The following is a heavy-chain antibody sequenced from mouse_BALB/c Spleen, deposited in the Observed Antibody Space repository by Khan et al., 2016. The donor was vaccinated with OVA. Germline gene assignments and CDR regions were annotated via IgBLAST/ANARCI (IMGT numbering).Heavy chain of an antibody. V-gene: IGHV1S132*01. Sequence: QVQLQQSGAELVKPGASVKLSCKTSGYTFTNSWIQWVKQRPRQGLGWIGEIFPGTGTTSYNENFKAQATLTLDTSSSTAYMQLNSLTSEDSAVNFCAGGYFGNYEFAYWGQGTLVTVSA. D-gene: IGHD2-1*01. CDR2: IFPGTGTT. J-gene: IGHJ3*01. CDR1: GYTFTNSW. CDR3: AGGYFGNYEFAY.